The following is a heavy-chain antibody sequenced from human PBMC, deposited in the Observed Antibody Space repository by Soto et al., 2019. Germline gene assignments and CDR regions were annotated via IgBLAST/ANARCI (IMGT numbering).Heavy chain of an antibody. Sequence: SETLSLTCTVSGGSISSYYWSWIRQPAGKGLEWIGRIYTSGSTNYNPSLKSRVTMSVDTSKNQFSLNLRLVTAADTAVYYCARLRIATNNYKWFDPWGQGTLVTVSS. D-gene: IGHD2-21*01. CDR3: ARLRIATNNYKWFDP. J-gene: IGHJ5*02. V-gene: IGHV4-4*07. CDR1: GGSISSYY. CDR2: IYTSGST.